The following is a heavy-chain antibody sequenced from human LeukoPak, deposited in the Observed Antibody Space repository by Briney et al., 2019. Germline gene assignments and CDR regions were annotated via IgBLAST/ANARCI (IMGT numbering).Heavy chain of an antibody. D-gene: IGHD6-6*01. CDR2: IYYSGST. Sequence: SETLSLTCTVSGGSISYYYWSWIRQPPGKGLEWIGYIYYSGSTTYNPSLKSRVTISVDTSKNQFSLKLSSVTAADTAVYYCARAVEGGYSSSSWGYYYYMDVWGKGTTVTVSS. J-gene: IGHJ6*03. V-gene: IGHV4-59*01. CDR1: GGSISYYY. CDR3: ARAVEGGYSSSSWGYYYYMDV.